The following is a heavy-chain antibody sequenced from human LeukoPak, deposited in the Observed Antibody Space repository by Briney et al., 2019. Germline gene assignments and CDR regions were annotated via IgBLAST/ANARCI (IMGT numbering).Heavy chain of an antibody. D-gene: IGHD6-13*01. V-gene: IGHV4-4*07. CDR3: ARGLPPTYSSSRPNNWFDP. Sequence: SETLSLTCTVSGGSISSYYWSWIRQPAGKGLEWIGRIYTSGSTNYNPSLKSRVTMSVDTSKNQFSLKLSSVTAADTAVYYCARGLPPTYSSSRPNNWFDPWGQGTLVTVSS. J-gene: IGHJ5*02. CDR1: GGSISSYY. CDR2: IYTSGST.